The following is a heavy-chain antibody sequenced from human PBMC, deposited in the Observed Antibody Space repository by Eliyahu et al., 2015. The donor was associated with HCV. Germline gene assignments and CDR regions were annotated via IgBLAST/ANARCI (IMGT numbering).Heavy chain of an antibody. CDR1: GFTFSNAW. J-gene: IGHJ4*02. D-gene: IGHD3-3*01. CDR2: IKSKTDGGTT. Sequence: EVQLVESGGGLVKPGGSLRLSCAASGFTFSNAWXNWVRQAPGKGLGWVGRIKSKTDGGTTDYAAPVKGRFTMSRDDSKKTLYLQMNSLKTEDTAVYYCTTEMVSIFGVVMPQFDYWGQGTLVTVSS. V-gene: IGHV3-15*07. CDR3: TTEMVSIFGVVMPQFDY.